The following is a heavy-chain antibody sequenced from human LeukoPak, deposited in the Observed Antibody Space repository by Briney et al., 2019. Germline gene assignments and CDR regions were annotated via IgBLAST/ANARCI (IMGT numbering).Heavy chain of an antibody. J-gene: IGHJ3*02. V-gene: IGHV1-2*04. CDR3: AIVTIFGVRNAFDI. D-gene: IGHD3-3*01. Sequence: ASVKVSCKASGYTFTGYYMHWVRQAPGQGLEWMGWINPNSGGTNYAQKFQGWVTMTRDTSISTAYMELSSLRSEDTAVYYCAIVTIFGVRNAFDIWGQGTMVTVSS. CDR1: GYTFTGYY. CDR2: INPNSGGT.